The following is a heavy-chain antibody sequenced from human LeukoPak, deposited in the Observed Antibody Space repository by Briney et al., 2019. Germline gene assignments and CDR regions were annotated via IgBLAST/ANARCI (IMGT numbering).Heavy chain of an antibody. CDR2: INPNSGGA. J-gene: IGHJ5*02. D-gene: IGHD6-13*01. CDR1: GYTFTDYY. V-gene: IGHV1-2*02. CDR3: ARGVGSSWFDP. Sequence: ASVKVSCKASGYTFTDYYLHWARQAPGQGLEWMGWINPNSGGAYFALNFQGRVTMTRATSISAAYMELSRLTSDDTAVYYCARGVGSSWFDPWGQGTLVTVSS.